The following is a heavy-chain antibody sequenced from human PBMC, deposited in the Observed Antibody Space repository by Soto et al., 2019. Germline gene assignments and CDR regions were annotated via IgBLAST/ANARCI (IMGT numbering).Heavy chain of an antibody. Sequence: PGGSLRLSCAASGFTFSSYAMSWVRQAPGKGLVWVSRINSDGSSTTYADSVKGRFTISRDNAKNTLYLQMNSLRAEDTAVYFCARGDGYAPLLWGQGTLVTVSS. D-gene: IGHD5-12*01. J-gene: IGHJ4*02. CDR2: INSDGSST. V-gene: IGHV3-74*01. CDR1: GFTFSSYA. CDR3: ARGDGYAPLL.